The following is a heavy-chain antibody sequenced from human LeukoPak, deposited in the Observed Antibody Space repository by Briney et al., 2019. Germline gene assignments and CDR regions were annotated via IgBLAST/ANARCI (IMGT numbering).Heavy chain of an antibody. D-gene: IGHD6-6*01. CDR2: IYPGDSDT. J-gene: IGHJ4*02. V-gene: IGHV5-51*01. Sequence: GESLKISCKGSGYRFTNSWIGWVRQMPGKGLEWMGIIYPGDSDTRYSPSFQGQVTISADKSISTAYLQWSSLKASDTAMYYCARRAYSSSSLHFDYWGQGTLVTVSS. CDR3: ARRAYSSSSLHFDY. CDR1: GYRFTNSW.